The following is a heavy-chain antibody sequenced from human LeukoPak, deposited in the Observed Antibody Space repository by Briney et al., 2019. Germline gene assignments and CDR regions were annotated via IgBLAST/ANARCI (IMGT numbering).Heavy chain of an antibody. J-gene: IGHJ4*02. CDR1: GFTFSSYS. D-gene: IGHD6-19*01. V-gene: IGHV3-21*01. Sequence: KAGGSLRLSCAASGFTFSSYSMNWVRQAPGKGLEWVSSISSSSSYIYYADSVKGRFTISRDNAKNSLYLQMNSLRAEDTAVYYCAREEQWLVHRALDYWGQGTLVTVSS. CDR3: AREEQWLVHRALDY. CDR2: ISSSSSYI.